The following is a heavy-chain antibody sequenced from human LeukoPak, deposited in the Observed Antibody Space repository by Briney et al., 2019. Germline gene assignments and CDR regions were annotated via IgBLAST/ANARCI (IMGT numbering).Heavy chain of an antibody. CDR2: INPNSGGT. V-gene: IGHV1-2*02. CDR3: ARVLDFWSGLDY. J-gene: IGHJ4*02. Sequence: ASVKVSFMASGYTFTCYYMHWVGQPPAQGLEWMGWINPNSGGTNYAQKFQRRRTMTRDTSISTAYMELSRLRFDDTAVYYWARVLDFWSGLDYWGEGTLVTVSS. D-gene: IGHD3-3*01. CDR1: GYTFTCYY.